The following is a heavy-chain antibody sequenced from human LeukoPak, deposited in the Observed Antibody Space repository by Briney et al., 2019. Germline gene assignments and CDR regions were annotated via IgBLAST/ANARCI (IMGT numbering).Heavy chain of an antibody. J-gene: IGHJ4*02. D-gene: IGHD1-26*01. Sequence: TGGSLRLSCAASGFTFSSYAMHWVRQAPGKGLEYVSAISSNGGSTYYANSVKGRFTISRDNSKNTLYLQTGSLRAEDMAVYYCARWGLLGQQIDYWGQGTLVTVSS. CDR1: GFTFSSYA. CDR2: ISSNGGST. V-gene: IGHV3-64*01. CDR3: ARWGLLGQQIDY.